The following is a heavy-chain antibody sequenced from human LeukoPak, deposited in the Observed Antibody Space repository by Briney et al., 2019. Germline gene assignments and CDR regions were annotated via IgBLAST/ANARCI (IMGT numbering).Heavy chain of an antibody. CDR1: GFTFDDYA. D-gene: IGHD6-19*01. V-gene: IGHV3-9*01. CDR2: ISWNSGSI. Sequence: GGSLRLSCAASGFTFDDYAMHWVRQAPGKGLEWVSGISWNSGSIGYADSVKGRFTISRDNAKNSLYLQMNSLRAEDTALYYCAKDSSSGWYLDYWGQETLVTVSS. CDR3: AKDSSSGWYLDY. J-gene: IGHJ4*02.